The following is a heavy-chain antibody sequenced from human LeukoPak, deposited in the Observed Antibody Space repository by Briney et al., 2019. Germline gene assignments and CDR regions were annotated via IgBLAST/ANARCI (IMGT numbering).Heavy chain of an antibody. Sequence: SETLSLTCTVSGDSISSGSYYWGWIRQPPGKGLEWIGSIFYSGSTFYNPSLKSRVTISVDTSKNQFSLKLSSVTAADTAVYYCARHPDIASYNWFDPWGQGTLVTVSS. CDR2: IFYSGST. V-gene: IGHV4-39*01. J-gene: IGHJ5*02. CDR3: ARHPDIASYNWFDP. D-gene: IGHD2-15*01. CDR1: GDSISSGSYY.